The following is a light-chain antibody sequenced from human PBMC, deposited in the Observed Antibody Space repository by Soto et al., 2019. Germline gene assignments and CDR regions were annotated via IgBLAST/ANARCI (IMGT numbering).Light chain of an antibody. Sequence: QSVLTQPPSVSGAPGQRVTISCTGSSSNIGAGYDVHWYQQRAGKAPKLMIYAVNKRPSGVPDRFSGSKSGNTASLTISGLLAEDEADYYCCSYAGNYIYVFGIGTKVTVL. CDR2: AVN. J-gene: IGLJ1*01. CDR1: SSNIGAGYD. V-gene: IGLV1-40*01. CDR3: CSYAGNYIYV.